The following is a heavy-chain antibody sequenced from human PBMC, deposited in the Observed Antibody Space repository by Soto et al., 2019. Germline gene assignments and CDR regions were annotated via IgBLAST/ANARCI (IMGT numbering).Heavy chain of an antibody. D-gene: IGHD5-12*01. Sequence: EVQLVESGGGLVKPGGSLRLSCAASGFTFSNAWMNWVRQAPGKGLEWVGRIKSKTDGGTTDYAAHVQGRFTISRDDSKNTLYLQMNSLNTEDTAVYYCTTGRRRWMWFDYWGQGTLVTVSS. CDR1: GFTFSNAW. J-gene: IGHJ4*02. CDR3: TTGRRRWMWFDY. V-gene: IGHV3-15*07. CDR2: IKSKTDGGTT.